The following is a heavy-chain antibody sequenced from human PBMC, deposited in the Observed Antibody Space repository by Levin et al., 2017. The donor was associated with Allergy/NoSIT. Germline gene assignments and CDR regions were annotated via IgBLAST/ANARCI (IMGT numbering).Heavy chain of an antibody. V-gene: IGHV4-59*01. D-gene: IGHD2/OR15-2a*01. CDR1: GGSMNGFY. CDR2: IYNSGTT. CDR3: AGYSTSSSWIDP. J-gene: IGHJ5*02. Sequence: SQTLSLTCTVFGGSMNGFYWNWIRPPPGKGLEWIGYIYNSGTTRYNPSLQSRVTISVDASKSQFSLKVRSVTSADTAIYFCAGYSTSSSWIDPWGQGTLVTVSS.